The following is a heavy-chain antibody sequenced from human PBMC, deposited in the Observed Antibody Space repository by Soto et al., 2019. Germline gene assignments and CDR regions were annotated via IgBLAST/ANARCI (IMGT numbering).Heavy chain of an antibody. CDR2: IYHSGST. D-gene: IGHD3-3*01. Sequence: QLQLQESGSGLVKPSQTLSLTCAVSGGSISSGGYSWSWLRPPPGMGLEWIGYIYHSGSTYYNLSIRGRVSLPVDRSKNQFTLKLSSVPAADTAVYACARVRDRGGQGTLGTVTS. CDR3: ARVRDR. V-gene: IGHV4-30-2*01. CDR1: GGSISSGGYS. J-gene: IGHJ1*01.